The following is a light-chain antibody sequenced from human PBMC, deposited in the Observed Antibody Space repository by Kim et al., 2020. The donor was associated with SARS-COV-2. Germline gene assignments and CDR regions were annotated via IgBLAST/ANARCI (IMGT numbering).Light chain of an antibody. Sequence: VSVSPGQTASITCSGDRLGDKYASWYQQKPGQSSVLVIYNDSRRPSGIPERFSGSNSGNTATLTISGTQAIDEADYYCQAWDNNNGVFGGGTKLAVL. V-gene: IGLV3-1*01. J-gene: IGLJ3*02. CDR3: QAWDNNNGV. CDR1: RLGDKY. CDR2: NDS.